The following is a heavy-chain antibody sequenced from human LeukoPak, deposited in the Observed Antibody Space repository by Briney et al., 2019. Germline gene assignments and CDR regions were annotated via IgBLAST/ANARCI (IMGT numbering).Heavy chain of an antibody. CDR3: ATPAYRDRGGFEY. Sequence: GGSLRLSSAASGFTFSSYAMFWVRQAPGQGLAWVSAVSGTTGNTYYADSVKGRFTISRDNSKNTVYLQMDSLRVDDTAVYYCATPAYRDRGGFEYWGQGTLVTVSS. CDR1: GFTFSSYA. CDR2: VSGTTGNT. V-gene: IGHV3-23*01. D-gene: IGHD1-26*01. J-gene: IGHJ4*02.